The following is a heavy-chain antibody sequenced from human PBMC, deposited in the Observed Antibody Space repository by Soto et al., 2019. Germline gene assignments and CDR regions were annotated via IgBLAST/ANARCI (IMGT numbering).Heavy chain of an antibody. CDR3: AKPRLERLRWRVTDAFDI. CDR1: GFTFSSYA. D-gene: IGHD1-1*01. J-gene: IGHJ3*02. Sequence: GGSLRLSCAASGFTFSSYAMSWVRQAPGKGLEWVSAISGSGGSTYYADSVKGRFTISRDNSKNTLYLQMNSLRAEDTAVYYCAKPRLERLRWRVTDAFDIWGQGTMVTVSS. CDR2: ISGSGGST. V-gene: IGHV3-23*01.